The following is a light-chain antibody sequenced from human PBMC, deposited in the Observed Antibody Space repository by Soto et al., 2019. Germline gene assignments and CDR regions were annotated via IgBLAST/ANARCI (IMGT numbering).Light chain of an antibody. CDR3: QQYNNWPLT. CDR1: QTISSSS. CDR2: GAS. Sequence: EIVLTQSPGTLSLSPGERATLSCRASQTISSSSLAWYQQKGGQAPRLLIYGASSRATGIPDRFSGSGSGTDFTLTISSLLSEDFAVYSCQQYNNWPLTFGGGTKVDIK. J-gene: IGKJ4*01. V-gene: IGKV3-20*01.